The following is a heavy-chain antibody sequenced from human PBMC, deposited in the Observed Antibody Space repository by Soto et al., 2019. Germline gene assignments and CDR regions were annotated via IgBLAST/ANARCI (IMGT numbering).Heavy chain of an antibody. V-gene: IGHV4-34*01. J-gene: IGHJ4*02. CDR1: GGSFSGYY. Sequence: PSETLSLTCAVYGGSFSGYYWTWIRQPPGTGLEWIGGINHSGSTNYNPSLKSRVTISVDTSKNQFSLNLTSVTAADTAGDYCARDKITGRFDYSGQGTPVSVSS. CDR3: ARDKITGRFDY. D-gene: IGHD2-8*02. CDR2: INHSGST.